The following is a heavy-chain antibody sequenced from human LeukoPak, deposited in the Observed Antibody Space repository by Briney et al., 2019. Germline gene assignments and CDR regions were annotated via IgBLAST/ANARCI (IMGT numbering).Heavy chain of an antibody. CDR1: GYTFNNNY. D-gene: IGHD3-10*02. CDR2: IYPGDSDT. J-gene: IGHJ4*02. Sequence: GESLKISCKASGYTFNNNYIAWVRQMSGKGLEWMGIIYPGDSDTRYSPSFQGHVTIPADEPLSTAYLQWSSVTATASAMYYCLRGNQKYCDYVRYWGQGTLVTISS. V-gene: IGHV5-51*04. CDR3: LRGNQKYCDYVRY.